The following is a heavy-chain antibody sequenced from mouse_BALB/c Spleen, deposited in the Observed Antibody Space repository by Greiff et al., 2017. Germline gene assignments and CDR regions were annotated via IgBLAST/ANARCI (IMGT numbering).Heavy chain of an antibody. J-gene: IGHJ4*01. Sequence: VQRVESGPGLVQPSQSLSITCTVSGFSLTSYGVHWVRQSPGKGLEWLGVIWSGGSTDYNAAFISRLSISKDNSKSQVFFKMNSLQANDTAIYYCARNSASYYGNTYAMDYWGQGTSVTVSS. D-gene: IGHD2-10*01. V-gene: IGHV2-2*02. CDR3: ARNSASYYGNTYAMDY. CDR1: GFSLTSYG. CDR2: IWSGGST.